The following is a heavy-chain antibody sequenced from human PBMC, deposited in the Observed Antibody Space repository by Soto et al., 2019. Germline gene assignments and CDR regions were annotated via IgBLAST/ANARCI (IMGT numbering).Heavy chain of an antibody. Sequence: SVKVSCKASGFAFTNSAVHWVRQARGQRLEWIGWIVVGSGNTNYAQKFQESVTITRDMSKSTAYMELSSLRSEDTAVYYCAATRLGELTFDYWGQGTLVTVSS. CDR1: GFAFTNSA. V-gene: IGHV1-58*01. J-gene: IGHJ4*02. D-gene: IGHD3-16*01. CDR2: IVVGSGNT. CDR3: AATRLGELTFDY.